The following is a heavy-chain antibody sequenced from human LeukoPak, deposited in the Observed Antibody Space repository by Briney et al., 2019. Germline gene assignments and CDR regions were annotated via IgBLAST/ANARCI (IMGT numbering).Heavy chain of an antibody. D-gene: IGHD6-13*01. V-gene: IGHV3-30*03. CDR3: ATPGDSSSWFDYHGMDV. J-gene: IGHJ6*02. Sequence: GRSLRLSCAASGLTFSNYGMHWVRQAPGKGLEWVAVISYDGSNKYYADSVKGRFTISRDNSKNTLYLQMNSLRAEDTAVYYCATPGDSSSWFDYHGMDVWGQGTTVTVSS. CDR2: ISYDGSNK. CDR1: GLTFSNYG.